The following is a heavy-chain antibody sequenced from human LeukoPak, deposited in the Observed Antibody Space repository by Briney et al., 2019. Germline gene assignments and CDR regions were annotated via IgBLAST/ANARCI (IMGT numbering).Heavy chain of an antibody. D-gene: IGHD2-21*02. CDR2: ITSDGSTT. J-gene: IGHJ4*02. Sequence: PGGSLRLSCAASGFTFSNSWMHWVRQPPGTGLVWVSRITSDGSTTSYADSVKGRFTISRDNSKNTLYLQMNSLRAEDTAVYYCAKAWALTYLGGVDSWGQGTLVTVSS. V-gene: IGHV3-74*01. CDR3: AKAWALTYLGGVDS. CDR1: GFTFSNSW.